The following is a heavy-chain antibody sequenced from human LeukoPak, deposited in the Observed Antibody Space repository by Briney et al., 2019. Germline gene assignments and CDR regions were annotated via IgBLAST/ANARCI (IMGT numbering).Heavy chain of an antibody. CDR1: GFTFDDYA. Sequence: PGGSLRLSCAASGFTFDDYAMHWVRQGPGKGLEWVSGITWNSATIGYADSVKGRFTISRDNAKNSLYLQMNSLRAEDTALYYCAKDVTGTGAFDIWGQGTMVTVSS. CDR2: ITWNSATI. V-gene: IGHV3-9*01. CDR3: AKDVTGTGAFDI. J-gene: IGHJ3*02. D-gene: IGHD1-7*01.